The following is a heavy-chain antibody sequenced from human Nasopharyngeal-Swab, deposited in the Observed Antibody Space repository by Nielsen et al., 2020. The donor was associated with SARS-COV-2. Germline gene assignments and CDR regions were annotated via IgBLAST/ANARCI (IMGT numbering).Heavy chain of an antibody. CDR2: VSNNDGSLT. D-gene: IGHD2-21*02. CDR1: GFDFWKYA. V-gene: IGHV3-23*01. J-gene: IGHJ3*01. Sequence: GESLKISCAASGFDFWKYAMSWVRQAPGKGLEWVSTVSNNDGSLTFYADSVKGRFTISRDTSKNTVSQQMNSLRAEDTAVYYCAKDDFCPACAFDVWGQGTIVTVSS. CDR3: AKDDFCPACAFDV.